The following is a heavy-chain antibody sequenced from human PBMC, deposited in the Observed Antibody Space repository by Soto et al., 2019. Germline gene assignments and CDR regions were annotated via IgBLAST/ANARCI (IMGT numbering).Heavy chain of an antibody. Sequence: EVQLLESGGGLVQPGGSLRRCCAASGFTFSSYAMNWVREAPGKGLEWVSVISGSGGSTYYADSVKGRFTISRDNSKHTLYLQMNSLRAEDTAVYHCARRSSGWYFDYWGQGTLVTVSS. CDR3: ARRSSGWYFDY. CDR2: ISGSGGST. J-gene: IGHJ4*02. V-gene: IGHV3-23*01. D-gene: IGHD6-19*01. CDR1: GFTFSSYA.